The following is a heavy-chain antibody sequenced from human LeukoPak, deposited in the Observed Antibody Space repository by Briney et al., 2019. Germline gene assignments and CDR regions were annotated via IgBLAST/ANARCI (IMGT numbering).Heavy chain of an antibody. Sequence: PGGSLRLSCAASGFTFSSYGMTWVRQAPGKGLEWVSYISSSSSTIYYADSVKGRFTISRDNAKNSLYLQMNSLRAEDTAVYYCARVSSSTLSGPYYYYYYMDVWGKGTTVTVSS. CDR2: ISSSSSTI. V-gene: IGHV3-48*04. D-gene: IGHD3-10*01. J-gene: IGHJ6*03. CDR1: GFTFSSYG. CDR3: ARVSSSTLSGPYYYYYYMDV.